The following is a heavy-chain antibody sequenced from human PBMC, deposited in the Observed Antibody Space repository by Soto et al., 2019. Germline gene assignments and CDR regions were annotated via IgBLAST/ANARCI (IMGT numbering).Heavy chain of an antibody. CDR2: IIPIFGTA. CDR1: GYTFTSYG. V-gene: IGHV1-69*13. Sequence: ASVKVSCKASGYTFTSYGISWVRQAPGQGLEWMGGIIPIFGTANYAQKFQGRVTITADESTSTAYMELSSLRSEDTAVYYCARAGSNLGGGVAYYYYGMDVWGQGTTVTVSS. J-gene: IGHJ6*02. CDR3: ARAGSNLGGGVAYYYYGMDV. D-gene: IGHD4-4*01.